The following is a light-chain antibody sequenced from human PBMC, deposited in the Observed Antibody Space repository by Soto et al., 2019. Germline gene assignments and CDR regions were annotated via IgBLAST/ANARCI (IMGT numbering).Light chain of an antibody. CDR3: QQYYSTPLT. Sequence: DIVMTQSPDSLAVSLGERATINCKSSQSVFYSSNNKNYLAWYQQKPGQPHKLLIYWASTRESGVPDRFSGSGSGTDFPLTLSSLQAEDVAVYYCQQYYSTPLTFGQGTKVEIK. J-gene: IGKJ1*01. CDR2: WAS. V-gene: IGKV4-1*01. CDR1: QSVFYSSNNKNY.